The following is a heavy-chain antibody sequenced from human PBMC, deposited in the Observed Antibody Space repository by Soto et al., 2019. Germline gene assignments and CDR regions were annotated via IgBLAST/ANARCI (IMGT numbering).Heavy chain of an antibody. V-gene: IGHV1-69*12. CDR2: IIPIFGTA. CDR1: GGTFSSYA. CDR3: AKNPENYYYGMDV. Sequence: QVQLVQSGAEVKKPGSSVKVSCKASGGTFSSYAISWVRQAPGQGLEWMGGIIPIFGTADYAQKFQGRVTITADESTSTAYGELSSLRSEATAVYYCAKNPENYYYGMDVWGQGTTVTVSS. J-gene: IGHJ6*02.